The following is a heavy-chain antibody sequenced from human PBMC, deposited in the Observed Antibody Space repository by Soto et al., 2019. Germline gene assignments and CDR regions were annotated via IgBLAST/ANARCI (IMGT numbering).Heavy chain of an antibody. Sequence: SCKASGYTFTGQYMNWVRQAPGKGLEWVSIISSRGDRTSYAESVKGRFTISRDDSKNTLFLHMNSLGAEDTAVYYCAKETGYSYGFQPNALDVWGQGTTVTVSS. CDR3: AKETGYSYGFQPNALDV. CDR2: ISSRGDRT. CDR1: GYTFTGQY. V-gene: IGHV3-23*01. D-gene: IGHD5-18*01. J-gene: IGHJ6*02.